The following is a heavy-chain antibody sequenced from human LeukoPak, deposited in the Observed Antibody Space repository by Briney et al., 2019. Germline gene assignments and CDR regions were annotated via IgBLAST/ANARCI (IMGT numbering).Heavy chain of an antibody. CDR2: INHSGST. CDR1: GGSFSGYY. Sequence: SETLSLTCAVYGGSFSGYYWSWIRQPPGKGLEWIGEINHSGSTNYNPSLKSRVTISVDTSKNQFSLKLSSVTAADTAVYYCARALMTTSSWFDPWPGNPGHRLL. CDR3: ARALMTTSSWFDP. D-gene: IGHD4-11*01. J-gene: IGHJ5*02. V-gene: IGHV4-34*01.